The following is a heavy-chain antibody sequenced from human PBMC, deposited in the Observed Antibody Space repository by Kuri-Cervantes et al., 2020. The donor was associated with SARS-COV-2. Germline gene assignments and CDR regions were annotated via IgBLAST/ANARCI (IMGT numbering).Heavy chain of an antibody. CDR2: ISTYNSNL. D-gene: IGHD3-22*01. Sequence: ASVKVSCKASGYSFTSYGISWVRQAPGQGLEWMGWISTYNSNLKYAQKFQGRVTMTTDTSTSTAYVELRSLRSDDTAVYYCARDAFDSSGYQLVDYWGQGTLVTVSS. J-gene: IGHJ4*02. CDR3: ARDAFDSSGYQLVDY. CDR1: GYSFTSYG. V-gene: IGHV1-18*04.